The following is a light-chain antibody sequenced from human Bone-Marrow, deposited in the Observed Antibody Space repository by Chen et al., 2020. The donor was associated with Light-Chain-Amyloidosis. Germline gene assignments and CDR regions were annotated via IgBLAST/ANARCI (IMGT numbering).Light chain of an antibody. CDR1: SGSIATNY. CDR3: QSYQGSSQGV. V-gene: IGLV6-57*03. CDR2: KDD. J-gene: IGLJ3*02. Sequence: NSMLTQPHSVSESPGETVIISCTRSSGSIATNYVQWYQQRPGSAPTTVIYKDDQRPSGVPARFTGSIDRSSNSASLTIAVLKPDDEADYYCQSYQGSSQGVFGGGTKLTVL.